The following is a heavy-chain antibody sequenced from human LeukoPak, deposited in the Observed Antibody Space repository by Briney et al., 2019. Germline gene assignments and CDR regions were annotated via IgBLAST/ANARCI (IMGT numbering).Heavy chain of an antibody. CDR2: IDYSGST. Sequence: SETLSLTCTVSDGSISGYYWTWIRQPPGKGLEWIGSIDYSGSTNYNPSLKSRVTMSLDTSKNQVSLKLNSVTAADTAVYYCARHISSGGTYAHFDYWGQGTLVTVSS. D-gene: IGHD1-26*01. CDR3: ARHISSGGTYAHFDY. CDR1: DGSISGYY. V-gene: IGHV4-59*08. J-gene: IGHJ4*02.